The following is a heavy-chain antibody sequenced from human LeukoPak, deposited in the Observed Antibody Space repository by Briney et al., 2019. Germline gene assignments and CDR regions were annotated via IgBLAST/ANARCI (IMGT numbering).Heavy chain of an antibody. Sequence: SVKVSCKASGGTFISYAISWVRQAPGQGLEWMGGIIPIFGTANYAQKFQGRVTITADESTSTAYMELSSLRSEDTAVYYCARERCSSTSCLYYFDYRGQGTLVTVSS. CDR2: IIPIFGTA. D-gene: IGHD2-2*01. CDR3: ARERCSSTSCLYYFDY. CDR1: GGTFISYA. J-gene: IGHJ4*02. V-gene: IGHV1-69*13.